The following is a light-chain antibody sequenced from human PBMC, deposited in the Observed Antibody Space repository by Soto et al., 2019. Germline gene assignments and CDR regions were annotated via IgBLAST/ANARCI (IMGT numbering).Light chain of an antibody. J-gene: IGKJ2*01. CDR2: ATS. CDR1: QPVTSNT. V-gene: IGKV3-20*01. CDR3: HRDN. Sequence: EIVLTQSPGTLSLSPGERATLSCRVSQPVTSNTLGWYQKKPGQAPRLLIYATSSRAARIPDRFSGCGSQTDFTVNIIRLEPEYCAVYYCHRDNFGQGTILEIK.